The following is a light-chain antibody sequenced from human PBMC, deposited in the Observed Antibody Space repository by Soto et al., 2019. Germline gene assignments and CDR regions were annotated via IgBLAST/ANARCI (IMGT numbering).Light chain of an antibody. CDR2: DTS. CDR1: QSVGTF. Sequence: EVVLTQSPATLSLSPGERATLSCRASQSVGTFLAWYQKKPGQVPRLLIYDTSKRATGIPARFSGSGSGTDFFLTISSLAPEDIAVYYCQQRSSWPLTFGGGNKVEI. J-gene: IGKJ4*01. V-gene: IGKV3-11*01. CDR3: QQRSSWPLT.